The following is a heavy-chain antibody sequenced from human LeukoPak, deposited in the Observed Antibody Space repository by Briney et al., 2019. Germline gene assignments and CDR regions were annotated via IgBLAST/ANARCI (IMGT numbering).Heavy chain of an antibody. D-gene: IGHD3-22*01. Sequence: GGSLRLSCAASGFTFSSYSMNWVRQAPGKGLEWVSSISSSSSYTNYADSVKGRFTISRDNAKNSLYLQMNSPGAEDTAVYYCARDRSSRSYYDSSGYAPVDYWGQGTLVTVSS. CDR2: ISSSSSYT. CDR3: ARDRSSRSYYDSSGYAPVDY. CDR1: GFTFSSYS. J-gene: IGHJ4*02. V-gene: IGHV3-21*01.